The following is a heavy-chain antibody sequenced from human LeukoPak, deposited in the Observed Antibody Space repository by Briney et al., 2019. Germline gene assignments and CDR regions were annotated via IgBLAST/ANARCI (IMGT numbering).Heavy chain of an antibody. CDR3: AREHEFGYGGYYFDY. CDR1: GGSLSSYY. D-gene: IGHD5-18*01. J-gene: IGHJ4*02. CDR2: IYYSGST. Sequence: PSETLSLPCTVSGGSLSSYYWSWIRRPPGKGLEWVGYIYYSGSTNYNPSLKSRVTISVDTSKNQFSLKLSSVTAADTAVYHCAREHEFGYGGYYFDYWGQRTLGTVSS. V-gene: IGHV4-59*01.